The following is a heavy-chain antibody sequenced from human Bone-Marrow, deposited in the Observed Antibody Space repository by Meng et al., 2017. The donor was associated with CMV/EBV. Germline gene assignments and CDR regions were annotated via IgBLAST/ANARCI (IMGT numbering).Heavy chain of an antibody. CDR3: AKDIVAARHHFDY. V-gene: IGHV3-74*01. J-gene: IGHJ4*02. CDR2: INSDGSST. D-gene: IGHD6-6*01. CDR1: GFTFSSYW. Sequence: GESLKISCAASGFTFSSYWMHWVRQAPGKGLVWVSRINSDGSSTSYADSVKGRFTISRDNAKITRYLQMKSLRVEGTAVYYCAKDIVAARHHFDYWGQGALVTVSS.